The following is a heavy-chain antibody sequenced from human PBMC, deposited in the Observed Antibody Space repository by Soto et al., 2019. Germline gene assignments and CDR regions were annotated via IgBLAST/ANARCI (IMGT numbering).Heavy chain of an antibody. CDR2: IYWDDDK. J-gene: IGHJ4*02. CDR3: AHCRYFDWTIDY. V-gene: IGHV2-5*02. Sequence: QITLKESGPTLVKTTQTLTLTCTFSGFSLSTSGVGVGWIRQPPGKALEWLALIYWDDDKRYSASLKSRLTITKDTSKNQVVLTMTNMDPVDTATYYCAHCRYFDWTIDYWGQGTLVTVSS. CDR1: GFSLSTSGVG. D-gene: IGHD3-9*01.